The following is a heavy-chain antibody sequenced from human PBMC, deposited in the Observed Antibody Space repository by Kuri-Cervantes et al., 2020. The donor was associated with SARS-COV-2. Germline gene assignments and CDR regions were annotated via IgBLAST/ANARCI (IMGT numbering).Heavy chain of an antibody. D-gene: IGHD3-3*01. Sequence: GESLKISCAASGFTFSSYDMSWVRQAPGKGLEWVSGIGSYGVTTYYADSVKGRFTISRDNSKNTLYLQMNSLRAEDTAVYYCAKSPFGVVIINWFDPWGQGTLVTVSS. CDR2: IGSYGVTT. J-gene: IGHJ5*02. V-gene: IGHV3-23*01. CDR3: AKSPFGVVIINWFDP. CDR1: GFTFSSYD.